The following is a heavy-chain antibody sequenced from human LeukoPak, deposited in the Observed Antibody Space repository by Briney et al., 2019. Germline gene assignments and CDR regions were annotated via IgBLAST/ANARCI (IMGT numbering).Heavy chain of an antibody. Sequence: ASVKVSCTASGYTLTSYGISWVRQAPGQGLEWMGWISAYNGNTNYAQKLQGRVTMTTDTSTSTAYMELRSLRSDDTAVYYCASMGTTGYYYYGMDVWGQGTTVTVSS. CDR1: GYTLTSYG. CDR2: ISAYNGNT. V-gene: IGHV1-18*01. J-gene: IGHJ6*02. D-gene: IGHD4-17*01. CDR3: ASMGTTGYYYYGMDV.